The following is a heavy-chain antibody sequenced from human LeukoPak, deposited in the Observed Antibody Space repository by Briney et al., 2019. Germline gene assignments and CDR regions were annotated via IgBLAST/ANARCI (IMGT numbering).Heavy chain of an antibody. CDR2: TYDSGSA. CDR3: ATCRDEFGDYGFTS. J-gene: IGHJ5*02. V-gene: IGHV4-59*01. D-gene: IGHD4-17*01. Sequence: SESLSPTCTVSGGSINNNYWSWIRQPPGRALEWIGYTYDSGSAKVNPSLKSRVTISVDTSKNLFSLKLTSVTAADTAVYYCATCRDEFGDYGFTSWGQGTLVTVSS. CDR1: GGSINNNY.